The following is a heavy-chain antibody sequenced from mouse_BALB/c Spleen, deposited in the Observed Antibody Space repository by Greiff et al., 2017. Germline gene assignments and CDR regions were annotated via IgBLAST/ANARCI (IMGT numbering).Heavy chain of an antibody. CDR2: INPSTGYT. D-gene: IGHD1-1*01. J-gene: IGHJ2*01. CDR1: GYTFTSYW. CDR3: ARSPYYGSSFDY. V-gene: IGHV1-7*01. Sequence: QVQLQQSGAELAKPGASVKMSCKASGYTFTSYWMHWVKQRPGQGLEWIGYINPSTGYTEYNQKFKDKATLTADKSSSTAYMQLSSLTSEDSAVYYCARSPYYGSSFDYWGQGTTLTVSS.